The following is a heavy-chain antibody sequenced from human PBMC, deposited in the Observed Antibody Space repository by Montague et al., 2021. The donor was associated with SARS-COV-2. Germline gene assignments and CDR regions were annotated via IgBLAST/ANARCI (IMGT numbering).Heavy chain of an antibody. J-gene: IGHJ6*02. V-gene: IGHV2-70*11. CDR1: GFSLSTSGMC. Sequence: PALVKPTQTLTLTCTFSGFSLSTSGMCVSWIRQPPGKALGWLARIDWDDDKYYSTSLKTRLTISKDTSKNQVALTMTNMDPVDTATYYCARRTYDILTGYDYGMDVWGQGTTVTVSS. CDR3: ARRTYDILTGYDYGMDV. CDR2: IDWDDDK. D-gene: IGHD3-9*01.